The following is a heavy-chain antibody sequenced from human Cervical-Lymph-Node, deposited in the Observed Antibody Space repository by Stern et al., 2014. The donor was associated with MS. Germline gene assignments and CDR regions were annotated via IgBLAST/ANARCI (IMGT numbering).Heavy chain of an antibody. CDR3: ARGELKEGLVRGMDV. V-gene: IGHV1-69*01. CDR2: GIPILGTA. CDR1: GSTFSSYG. D-gene: IGHD1-26*01. J-gene: IGHJ6*02. Sequence: VQLVESGAEVKKPGSSAKVSCKGSGSTFSSYGIRLGRQAPGQGLELVGGGIPILGTANYAQKFQGRVTITADESTSTAYMELSSLRSEDTAVYYCARGELKEGLVRGMDVWGQGTTVTVSS.